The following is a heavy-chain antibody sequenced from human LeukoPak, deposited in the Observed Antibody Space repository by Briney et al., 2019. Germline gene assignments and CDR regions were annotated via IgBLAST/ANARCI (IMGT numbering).Heavy chain of an antibody. CDR2: IYPSDSDT. J-gene: IGHJ6*02. CDR1: GYSFTSYW. D-gene: IGHD4-17*01. Sequence: GESLKISCKGSGYSFTSYWIGWVRQMPGKGLEWMGIIYPSDSDTRYSPSFQGQVTISADKSISTAYLQWSSLKASDTAMYYCARGMTTVTAYYYGMDVWGQGTTVTVSS. CDR3: ARGMTTVTAYYYGMDV. V-gene: IGHV5-51*01.